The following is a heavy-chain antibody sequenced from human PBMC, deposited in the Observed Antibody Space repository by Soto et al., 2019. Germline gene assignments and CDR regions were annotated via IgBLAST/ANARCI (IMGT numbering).Heavy chain of an antibody. V-gene: IGHV3-21*02. D-gene: IGHD1-26*01. J-gene: IGHJ3*02. Sequence: EVQLVQSGGGLVKPGGSLRLSCAASGVTISDYSMHWVRQAPGRGLEWVSSISSSSTYIYYADSMKDRFTISRDNAKNSLSLQMNSLRAEDTAVYYCARGRLRIVGLGGAFDIWGQGTMVTVSS. CDR2: ISSSSTYI. CDR1: GVTISDYS. CDR3: ARGRLRIVGLGGAFDI.